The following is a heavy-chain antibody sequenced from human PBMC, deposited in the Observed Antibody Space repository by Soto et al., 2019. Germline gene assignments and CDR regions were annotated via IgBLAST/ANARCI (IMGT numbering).Heavy chain of an antibody. CDR2: INPSSSST. J-gene: IGHJ6*02. Sequence: ASVKVSCKASGYTFANYAMHWVRKAPGQGLEWMGIINPSSSSTRYAQKFQGTVTMTRDTSTSTVYMELSSLRSEDTAVYYCARDPVSRDLRSGMDVWGQGTTVTVSS. D-gene: IGHD4-17*01. CDR1: GYTFANYA. CDR3: ARDPVSRDLRSGMDV. V-gene: IGHV1-46*01.